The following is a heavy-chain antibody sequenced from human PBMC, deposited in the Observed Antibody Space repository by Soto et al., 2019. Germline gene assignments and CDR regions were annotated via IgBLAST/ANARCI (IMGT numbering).Heavy chain of an antibody. CDR3: ARDIGFDYVN. CDR2: IKEDGSEI. CDR1: GFNVMSYW. V-gene: IGHV3-7*01. J-gene: IGHJ4*02. D-gene: IGHD3-16*01. Sequence: PGVSLRLSCAVSGFNVMSYWMSWVRQAPGKGLEWVASIKEDGSEIYYLQSVRGRFSISRDSAGNALHLTMNYLSAEDTGVYFCARDIGFDYVNWGQGTLVTVSS.